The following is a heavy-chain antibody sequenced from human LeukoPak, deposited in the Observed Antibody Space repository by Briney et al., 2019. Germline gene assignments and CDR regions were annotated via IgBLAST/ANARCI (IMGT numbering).Heavy chain of an antibody. D-gene: IGHD3-10*01. V-gene: IGHV3-20*04. J-gene: IGHJ6*03. CDR2: INWNGGST. CDR1: GFTFDDYG. Sequence: GGSLRLSCAASGFTFDDYGMSWVRHAPGKGLEWVSGINWNGGSTGYADSVKGRFTISRDNAKNSLYLQMNSLRAEDTALYYCARVSRYYGSGSYYYYMDVWGKGTTVTVSS. CDR3: ARVSRYYGSGSYYYYMDV.